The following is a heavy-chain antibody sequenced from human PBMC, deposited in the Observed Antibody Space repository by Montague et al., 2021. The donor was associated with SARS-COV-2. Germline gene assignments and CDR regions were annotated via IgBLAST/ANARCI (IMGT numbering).Heavy chain of an antibody. CDR2: IFHTGTP. CDR1: GGSISSGGFS. CDR3: ARLKVAPNGGWNWFDP. J-gene: IGHJ5*02. Sequence: TLSLTCSLSGGSISSGGFSWSWIRQPPGKGLEWIGHIFHTGTPHYSPSLKSRVTISIGRSKNQFSLNLDSVTAADTAVYYCARLKVAPNGGWNWFDPWGQGILVTVS. D-gene: IGHD6-19*01. V-gene: IGHV4-30-2*01.